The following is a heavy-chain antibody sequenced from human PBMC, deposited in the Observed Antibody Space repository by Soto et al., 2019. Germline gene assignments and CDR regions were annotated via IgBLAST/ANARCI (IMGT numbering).Heavy chain of an antibody. CDR1: GYTYRIYP. CDR3: ARDLSGCSGGSCYSARFDY. J-gene: IGHJ4*02. Sequence: KASGYTYRIYPRHWVSQEPGQRLEWMGWINAGNGNTKYSQKFQGRVTITRDTSASTAYMELSSLRSEDTAVYYCARDLSGCSGGSCYSARFDYWGQGTLVTVSS. V-gene: IGHV1-3*01. CDR2: INAGNGNT. D-gene: IGHD2-15*01.